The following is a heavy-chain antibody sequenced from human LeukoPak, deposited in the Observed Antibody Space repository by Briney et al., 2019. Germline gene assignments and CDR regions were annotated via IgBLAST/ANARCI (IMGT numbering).Heavy chain of an antibody. Sequence: GESLQISCKGSGYSFTSYWIGWVRQLPGKGLEWMGIIYPGDSDTRYSPSFQGQVTIPADKSISTAYLQWSSLKASDTAMYYCARLLLWFGELSGFDYWGQGTLVTVSS. D-gene: IGHD3-10*01. J-gene: IGHJ4*02. CDR3: ARLLLWFGELSGFDY. CDR1: GYSFTSYW. V-gene: IGHV5-51*01. CDR2: IYPGDSDT.